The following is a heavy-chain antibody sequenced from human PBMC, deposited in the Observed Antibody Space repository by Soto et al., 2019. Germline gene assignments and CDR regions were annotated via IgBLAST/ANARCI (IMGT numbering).Heavy chain of an antibody. CDR1: GYTFTSYG. V-gene: IGHV1-18*04. Sequence: GASVKVSCKASGYTFTSYGISWVRQAPGQGLEWMGWISAYNGNTNYAQKLQGRVTMTTDTSTSTAYMELSSLRSEDTAVYYCARDHDFWSGSPHSYFDYWGQGTLVTVSS. CDR3: ARDHDFWSGSPHSYFDY. CDR2: ISAYNGNT. J-gene: IGHJ4*02. D-gene: IGHD3-3*01.